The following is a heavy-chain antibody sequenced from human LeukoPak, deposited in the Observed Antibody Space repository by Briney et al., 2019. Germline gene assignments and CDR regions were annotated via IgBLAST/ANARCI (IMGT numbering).Heavy chain of an antibody. Sequence: PSETLSLTCTVSGGSISSSSYYWSWIRQPPGKGLEWIGYIYYSGSTNYNPSLKSRVTISVDTSKNQFSLKLSSVTAADTAVYYCARGYSGSYFGYWGQGTLVTVSS. D-gene: IGHD1-26*01. CDR1: GGSISSSSYY. CDR3: ARGYSGSYFGY. J-gene: IGHJ4*02. V-gene: IGHV4-61*01. CDR2: IYYSGST.